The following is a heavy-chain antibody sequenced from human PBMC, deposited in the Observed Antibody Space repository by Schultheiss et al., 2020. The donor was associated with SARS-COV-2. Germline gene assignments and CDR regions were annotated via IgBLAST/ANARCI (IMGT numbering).Heavy chain of an antibody. V-gene: IGHV4-34*01. D-gene: IGHD3-10*01. CDR2: INHSGST. CDR1: GGSFSGYY. CDR3: ARHRDYYGSGSPWDF. J-gene: IGHJ4*02. Sequence: SETLSLTCAVYGGSFSGYYWSWIRQPPGKGLEWIGEINHSGSTDYSPSLKSRVTVSVDTSKNQFSLKLSSVTAADTAVYYCARHRDYYGSGSPWDFWGQGTLVTVSS.